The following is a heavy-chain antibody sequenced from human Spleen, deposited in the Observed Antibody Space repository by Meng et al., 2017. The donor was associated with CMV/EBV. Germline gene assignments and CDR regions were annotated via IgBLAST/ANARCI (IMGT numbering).Heavy chain of an antibody. J-gene: IGHJ6*02. CDR3: ARDVRHSSSPRPTGYGMDV. D-gene: IGHD6-13*01. V-gene: IGHV1-69*05. CDR1: GGTFSSYA. Sequence: SVKVSCKASGGTFSSYAINWVRQAPGQGLEWMGGIVPIFAIANYAQKFQGRVTIITDESTSTAYMELVSLTSEDTAVYYCARDVRHSSSPRPTGYGMDVWGQGTTVTVSS. CDR2: IVPIFAIA.